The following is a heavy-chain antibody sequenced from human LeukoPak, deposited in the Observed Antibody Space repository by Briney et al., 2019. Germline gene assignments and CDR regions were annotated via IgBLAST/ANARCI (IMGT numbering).Heavy chain of an antibody. J-gene: IGHJ4*02. V-gene: IGHV3-23*01. D-gene: IGHD6-19*01. CDR2: ISGSGGST. CDR1: GFTFSTYA. CDR3: AKGPLTEVAGTTWDY. Sequence: GGSLRLSCAASGFTFSTYAMSWVRQAPGKGLEWVSAISGSGGSTYYADSVKGRFTISRDNSKNTLYVQMSSLRAEDTAVYYCAKGPLTEVAGTTWDYWGQGTLVTVSS.